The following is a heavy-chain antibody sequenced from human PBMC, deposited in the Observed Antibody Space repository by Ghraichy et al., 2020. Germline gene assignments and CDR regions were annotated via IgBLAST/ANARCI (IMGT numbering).Heavy chain of an antibody. V-gene: IGHV4-38-2*01. J-gene: IGHJ5*02. CDR1: GYPISSGYY. CDR2: IYETGST. Sequence: GSLRLSCAVSGYPISSGYYWGWIRQSPGKGLEWIASIYETGSTYYNPSLKSRVTISLDTSKKQFSLKLSSVTAADTAVYYCASNVGYTYGYNHWGQGTLVTVSS. D-gene: IGHD5-18*01. CDR3: ASNVGYTYGYNH.